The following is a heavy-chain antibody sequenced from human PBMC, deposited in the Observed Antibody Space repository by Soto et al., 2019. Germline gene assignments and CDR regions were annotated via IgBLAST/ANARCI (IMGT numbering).Heavy chain of an antibody. CDR2: IFYSGNA. J-gene: IGHJ6*02. Sequence: PSETLSLTCTVSGASINSNYYYWGWLRQPPGKGLEWIGSIFYSGNAYYNPSLTSRVTISVDPSENQISLRVSSATAADTALYYCARQGFGELHGLVDVWGQGTTVTVSS. D-gene: IGHD3-10*01. CDR1: GASINSNYYY. V-gene: IGHV4-39*01. CDR3: ARQGFGELHGLVDV.